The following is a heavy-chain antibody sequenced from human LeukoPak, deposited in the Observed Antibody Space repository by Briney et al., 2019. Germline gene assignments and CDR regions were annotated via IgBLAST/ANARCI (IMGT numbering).Heavy chain of an antibody. CDR1: GGSFSGYY. V-gene: IGHV4-34*01. J-gene: IGHJ6*02. D-gene: IGHD3-16*02. CDR3: ARGRNDYVWGSYRPTDYYYGMDV. CDR2: INHSGST. Sequence: PSEAPSLTCAVYGGSFSGYYWSWIRQPPGKGLEWIGEINHSGSTNYNPSLKSRVTISVDTSKNQFSLKLSSVTAADAAVYYCARGRNDYVWGSYRPTDYYYGMDVWGQGTTVTVSS.